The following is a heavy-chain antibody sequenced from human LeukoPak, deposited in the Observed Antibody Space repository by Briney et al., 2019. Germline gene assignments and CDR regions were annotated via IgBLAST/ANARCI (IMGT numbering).Heavy chain of an antibody. Sequence: PSETLSLTCTVSGYSINSGYYWGWVRQPPGKGLEWIGSIYHSGSTYYNPSLKSRVTISVDTSKNQFSLKLSSVTAADTAVYYCARESRGLRPAFDIWGQGTMVTVSS. CDR1: GYSINSGYY. D-gene: IGHD4-17*01. CDR2: IYHSGST. CDR3: ARESRGLRPAFDI. J-gene: IGHJ3*02. V-gene: IGHV4-38-2*02.